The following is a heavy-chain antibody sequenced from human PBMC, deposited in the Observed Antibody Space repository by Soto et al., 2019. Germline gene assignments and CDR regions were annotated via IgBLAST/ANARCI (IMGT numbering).Heavy chain of an antibody. CDR1: GGSISSVSFY. J-gene: IGHJ4*02. CDR3: ARRVYGRGYDY. D-gene: IGHD6-6*01. CDR2: ILYSGST. V-gene: IGHV4-39*01. Sequence: SDTLSLTCSVSGGSISSVSFYWVWIRQPPGKGLEWIGTILYSGSTYYNPSLKSRVAMSVDASENQFSLNLSSVTAADTAVYYCARRVYGRGYDYWGQGTLVTVSS.